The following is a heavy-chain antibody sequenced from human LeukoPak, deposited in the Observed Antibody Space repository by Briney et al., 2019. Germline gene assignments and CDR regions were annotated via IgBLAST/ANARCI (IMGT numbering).Heavy chain of an antibody. D-gene: IGHD3-10*01. CDR3: ANKGLLWFGDPPAFDI. CDR1: GFTLSSHG. Sequence: GRSLSLSCAASGFTLSSHGTHWVRQAPGRGLEWGAVISYDGRNKYYADSVKGRFTISRDNSKNTLYLQMNSLRAEDTAVYYCANKGLLWFGDPPAFDIWGQGTMVTVSS. V-gene: IGHV3-30*18. CDR2: ISYDGRNK. J-gene: IGHJ3*02.